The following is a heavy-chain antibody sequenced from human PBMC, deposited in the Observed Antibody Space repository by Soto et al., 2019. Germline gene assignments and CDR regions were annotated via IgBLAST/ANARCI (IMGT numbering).Heavy chain of an antibody. CDR3: VRGHVSATGIDWCDP. CDR2: INAANGDT. CDR1: GYTFTSYG. J-gene: IGHJ5*02. D-gene: IGHD6-13*01. Sequence: QVQLVQSGTEVKKPGASVKVSCKASGYTFTSYGIHWVRQAPGQRLEWMGWINAANGDTKYSPKFQGRVTITRDTSASTAYMELSSLRSEETAVYYCVRGHVSATGIDWCDPWGQGTLVTVSS. V-gene: IGHV1-3*01.